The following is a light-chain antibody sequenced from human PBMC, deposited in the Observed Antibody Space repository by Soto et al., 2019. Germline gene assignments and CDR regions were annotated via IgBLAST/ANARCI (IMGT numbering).Light chain of an antibody. V-gene: IGLV2-8*01. CDR2: EVS. J-gene: IGLJ3*02. CDR1: SSNVGGYNY. CDR3: TSYAGSDIWV. Sequence: QSALTQPPSASGAPGQTVTISCTGTSSNVGGYNYVSWYQQYPGTAPKLMIYEVSKRPSGVPDRFSGSKSGKTASLTVSVLQAEDEAYYYCTSYAGSDIWVFGGGTKLTVL.